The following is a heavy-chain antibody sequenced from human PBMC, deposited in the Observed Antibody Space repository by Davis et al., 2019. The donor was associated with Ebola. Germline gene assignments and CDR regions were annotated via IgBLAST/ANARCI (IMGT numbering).Heavy chain of an antibody. D-gene: IGHD3-10*01. CDR2: INHSGST. Sequence: ESLKISCAASGFTFSNAWMSWVRQAPGKGLEWIGEINHSGSTNYNPSLKSRVTISVDTSKNQFSLKLSSVTAADTAVYYCARGPHVRWFDPWGQGTLVTVSS. CDR1: GFTFSNAW. CDR3: ARGPHVRWFDP. V-gene: IGHV4-34*01. J-gene: IGHJ5*02.